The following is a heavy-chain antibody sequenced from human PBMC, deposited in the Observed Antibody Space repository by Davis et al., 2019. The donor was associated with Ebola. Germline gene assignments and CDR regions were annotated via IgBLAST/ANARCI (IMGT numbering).Heavy chain of an antibody. V-gene: IGHV4-39*01. D-gene: IGHD1-1*01. Sequence: SDTLSLTCTLSGASIRNNGNYWAWIRQSPGKGLEWIGNVYYSGTTYYNPSLRSRLTISVDTSNTQFSLSLTSVTAADTAVYYCARTTKTFISGSGLGYNYLDPWGQGTLVAVSS. J-gene: IGHJ5*02. CDR1: GASIRNNGNY. CDR3: ARTTKTFISGSGLGYNYLDP. CDR2: VYYSGTT.